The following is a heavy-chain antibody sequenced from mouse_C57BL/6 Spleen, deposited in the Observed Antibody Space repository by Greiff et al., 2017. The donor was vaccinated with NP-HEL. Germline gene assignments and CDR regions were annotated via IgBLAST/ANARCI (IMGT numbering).Heavy chain of an antibody. J-gene: IGHJ2*01. CDR3: VRRGLLTGTGFDY. D-gene: IGHD4-1*01. V-gene: IGHV1-50*01. CDR2: IDPSDSYT. Sequence: QVQLQQPGAELVKPGASVKLSCKASGYTFTSYWMQWVKQRPGQGLEWIGEIDPSDSYTNYNQKFKGKATFTVDTSSSTAYMQLSSLTSEDSAVYYCVRRGLLTGTGFDYWGQGTTLTVSS. CDR1: GYTFTSYW.